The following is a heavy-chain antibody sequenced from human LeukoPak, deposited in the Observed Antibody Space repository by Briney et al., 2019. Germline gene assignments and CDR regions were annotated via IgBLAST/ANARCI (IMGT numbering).Heavy chain of an antibody. Sequence: PGGSLRLSCAASGFTFSGSAMHWVRQASGKGLEWVGRISSKANSYATAYAASVKGRFTISRDDSKNTAYLQMNSLKTEDTAVYYCTREGEYYDILTGYYENWGQGTLVTVSS. D-gene: IGHD3-9*01. CDR3: TREGEYYDILTGYYEN. V-gene: IGHV3-73*01. J-gene: IGHJ4*02. CDR1: GFTFSGSA. CDR2: ISSKANSYAT.